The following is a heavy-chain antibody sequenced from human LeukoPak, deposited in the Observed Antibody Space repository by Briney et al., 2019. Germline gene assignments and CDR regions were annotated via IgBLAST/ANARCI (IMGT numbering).Heavy chain of an antibody. Sequence: QTGGSLRLSCAASGLTASHNVNNAMSWVRHAPGKGLEWVAIIWYDGSNKYYADSVKGRFTISKDTSKNTLYLQMNSLRAEDTAVYYCVAILVSGAIWQFDLWGRGTLVTVSS. D-gene: IGHD2-2*02. CDR1: GLTASHNV. CDR2: IWYDGSNK. J-gene: IGHJ2*01. CDR3: VAILVSGAIWQFDL. V-gene: IGHV3-33*08.